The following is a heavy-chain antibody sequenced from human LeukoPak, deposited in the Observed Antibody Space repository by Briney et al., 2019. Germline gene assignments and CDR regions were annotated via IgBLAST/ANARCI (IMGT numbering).Heavy chain of an antibody. J-gene: IGHJ3*02. V-gene: IGHV3-49*04. CDR1: GFTVSNNY. D-gene: IGHD2-15*01. Sequence: PGGSLRLSCAASGFTVSNNYMSWVRQAPGKGLEWVGFIRSEAYGGTTEYAASVKGRFTISRDDSKSIAYLRMNSLKTEDTAVYYCTREDDSNAFDIWGQGTMVTVSS. CDR2: IRSEAYGGTT. CDR3: TREDDSNAFDI.